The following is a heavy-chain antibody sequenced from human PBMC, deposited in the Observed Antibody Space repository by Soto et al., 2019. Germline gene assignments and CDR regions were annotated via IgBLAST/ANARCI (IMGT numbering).Heavy chain of an antibody. D-gene: IGHD3-22*01. CDR2: IYYSGST. CDR3: ARAPDYYDTSGYYYEPQGAAFDI. CDR1: GGSISSSSYY. J-gene: IGHJ3*02. Sequence: SETLSLTCTVSGGSISSSSYYWGWIRQPPGKGLEWNGSIYYSGSTYYNPSLKSRVTISVDTSKNQFSLKLSSVTAADTAVYYCARAPDYYDTSGYYYEPQGAAFDIWGKGTMVTVSS. V-gene: IGHV4-39*01.